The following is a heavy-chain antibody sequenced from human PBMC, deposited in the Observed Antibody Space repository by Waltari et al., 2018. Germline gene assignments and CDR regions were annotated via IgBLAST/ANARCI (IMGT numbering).Heavy chain of an antibody. V-gene: IGHV3-30-3*01. Sequence: QVQLVESGGGLVKPGGSLRLSCAASGFTFSDYYMSWIRQAPGKGLEWVAVISYDGSNKYYADSGKGRFTISRDNSKNTLYLQMNSLRAEDTAVYYCARGVEMATTRYYFDYWGQGTLVTVSS. D-gene: IGHD5-12*01. CDR1: GFTFSDYY. J-gene: IGHJ4*02. CDR2: ISYDGSNK. CDR3: ARGVEMATTRYYFDY.